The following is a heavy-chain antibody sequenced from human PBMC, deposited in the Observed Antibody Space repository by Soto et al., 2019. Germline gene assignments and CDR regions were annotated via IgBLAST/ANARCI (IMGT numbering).Heavy chain of an antibody. Sequence: GGSLRLSCAASGFTVSSNYMSWVRQAPGKGLEWVSVIYSGGSTYYADSVKGRFTISRDNSHNTLYLQMNSLRAEDTAMYYCARALTGEVAFDIWGRGTMVTVSS. J-gene: IGHJ3*02. D-gene: IGHD7-27*01. CDR1: GFTVSSNY. CDR3: ARALTGEVAFDI. CDR2: IYSGGST. V-gene: IGHV3-66*02.